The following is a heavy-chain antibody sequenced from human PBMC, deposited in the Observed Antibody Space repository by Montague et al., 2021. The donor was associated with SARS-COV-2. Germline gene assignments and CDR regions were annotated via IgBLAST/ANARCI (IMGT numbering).Heavy chain of an antibody. CDR2: ICTSGST. CDR3: ARVGVGTMVRGVIPAYYYYGMDV. V-gene: IGHV4-61*02. Sequence: TLSLTCTVSGGSISSGSYYWSWIRQPAGKGLEWIGRICTSGSTNYNPSLKSRVTISVDTSKNQFSLKLSSVTAADTAVYYCARVGVGTMVRGVIPAYYYYGMDVWGQGTTVTVSS. CDR1: GGSISSGSYY. J-gene: IGHJ6*02. D-gene: IGHD3-10*01.